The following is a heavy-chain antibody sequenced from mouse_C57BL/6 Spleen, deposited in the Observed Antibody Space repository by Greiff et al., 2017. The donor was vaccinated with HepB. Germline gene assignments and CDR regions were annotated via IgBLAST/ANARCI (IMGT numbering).Heavy chain of an antibody. D-gene: IGHD1-1*01. J-gene: IGHJ2*01. V-gene: IGHV1-81*01. CDR2: IYHRSGNT. Sequence: VQLQQSGAELARPGASVKLSCKASGYTFTSYGISWVKQRTGQGLEWIGEIYHRSGNTYYNEKFKGKATLTADKSSSTAYMELRSLTSEDSAVYFCARDFYYYGSSDDYWGQGTTLTVSS. CDR1: GYTFTSYG. CDR3: ARDFYYYGSSDDY.